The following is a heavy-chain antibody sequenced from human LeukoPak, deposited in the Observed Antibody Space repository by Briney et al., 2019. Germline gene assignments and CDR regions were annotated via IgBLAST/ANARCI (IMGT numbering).Heavy chain of an antibody. CDR3: ARGGAAAGTGGFDY. V-gene: IGHV1-3*01. J-gene: IGHJ4*02. CDR2: INAGNGNT. D-gene: IGHD6-13*01. CDR1: GYTFTSYA. Sequence: ASVKVSCKASGYTFTSYAMHWVRQAPGQRLEWMGWINAGNGNTKYSQKFQGRVTITRDTSASTAYMELSSLRSEDTAVYYCARGGAAAGTGGFDYWGQGTLVTVSS.